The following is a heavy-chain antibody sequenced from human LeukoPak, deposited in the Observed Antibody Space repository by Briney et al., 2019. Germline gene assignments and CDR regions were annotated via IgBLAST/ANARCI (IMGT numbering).Heavy chain of an antibody. Sequence: ASVKVSCKASGYTFTSYDINWVRQATGQGLEWMGWMNPNSGNTGYAQKFQGRVTMTRNTSISTAYMELSSLRSEDTAVHYCARVRSKYSVGAHGYWGQGTLVTVSS. CDR3: ARVRSKYSVGAHGY. D-gene: IGHD1-26*01. J-gene: IGHJ4*02. CDR2: MNPNSGNT. V-gene: IGHV1-8*01. CDR1: GYTFTSYD.